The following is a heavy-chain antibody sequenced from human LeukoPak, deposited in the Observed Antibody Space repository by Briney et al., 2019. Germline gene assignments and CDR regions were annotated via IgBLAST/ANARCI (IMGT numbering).Heavy chain of an antibody. CDR2: IIPIFGTA. CDR3: ASGYSYGYVFDY. Sequence: GSSVKVSCKASGGTFSSYAINWVRQAPGQGLEWMGRIIPIFGTADYAQKFQGRVTITADESTSTAYMELSSLRSEDTAVYYCASGYSYGYVFDYWGQGTLVTVSS. D-gene: IGHD5-18*01. J-gene: IGHJ4*02. CDR1: GGTFSSYA. V-gene: IGHV1-69*15.